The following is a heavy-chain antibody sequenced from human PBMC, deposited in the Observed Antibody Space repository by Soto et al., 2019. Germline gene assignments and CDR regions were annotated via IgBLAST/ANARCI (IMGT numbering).Heavy chain of an antibody. D-gene: IGHD4-17*01. V-gene: IGHV4-39*01. J-gene: IGHJ6*02. CDR3: SRHGNTVITGYYSVMAF. CDR2: IYYSGST. CDR1: D. Sequence: DGGWKNKPPGKGLEWIGTIYYSGSTYYNPSLKRRVTISVDTSKNQFSLTLSSVPAPDTAVSYCSRHGNTVITGYYSVMAFLVQRTTV.